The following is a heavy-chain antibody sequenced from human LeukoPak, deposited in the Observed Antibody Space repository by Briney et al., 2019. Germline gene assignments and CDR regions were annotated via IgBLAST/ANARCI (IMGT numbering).Heavy chain of an antibody. Sequence: GGSLRLSCAASGFTFSSFAMSWVRQSPGKGLEWVSSIGSGSSTYYADSVKGRFTISRDNSMNTVYLQMNSPRDEDTALYYCAKRGEYSTMAAFDYWGQGTLAAVSS. CDR3: AKRGEYSTMAAFDY. J-gene: IGHJ4*02. D-gene: IGHD2/OR15-2a*01. CDR2: IGSGSST. V-gene: IGHV3-23*01. CDR1: GFTFSSFA.